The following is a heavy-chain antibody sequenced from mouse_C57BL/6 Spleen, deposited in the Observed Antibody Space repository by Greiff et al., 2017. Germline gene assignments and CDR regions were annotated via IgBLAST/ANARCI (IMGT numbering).Heavy chain of an antibody. D-gene: IGHD1-1*01. V-gene: IGHV5-6*01. J-gene: IGHJ2*01. CDR1: GFTFSSYG. CDR2: ISSGGSYT. Sequence: EVNLVESGGDLVKPGGSLKLSCAASGFTFSSYGMSWVRQTPDKRLEWVATISSGGSYTYYPDSVKGRFTISRDNAKNTLYLQMSSLKSEDTAMYYCARVYYYGSSYAFDYWGQGTTLTVSS. CDR3: ARVYYYGSSYAFDY.